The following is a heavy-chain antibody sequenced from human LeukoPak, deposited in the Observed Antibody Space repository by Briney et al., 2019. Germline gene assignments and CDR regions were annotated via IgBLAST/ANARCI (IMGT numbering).Heavy chain of an antibody. D-gene: IGHD3-9*01. Sequence: GGSLRLSCAASGFTFSSYGMHWVRQAPGKGLEWVAVISYDGTNKYYVDSVKGRFTISRDNSKNTLYLQMNSLRADDTAVYYCAKRADLTGYRTLEYWGQGALVTVSS. V-gene: IGHV3-30*18. J-gene: IGHJ4*02. CDR2: ISYDGTNK. CDR1: GFTFSSYG. CDR3: AKRADLTGYRTLEY.